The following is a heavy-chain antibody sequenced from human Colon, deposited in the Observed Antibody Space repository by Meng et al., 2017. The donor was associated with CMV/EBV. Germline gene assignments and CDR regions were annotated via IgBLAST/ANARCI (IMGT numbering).Heavy chain of an antibody. Sequence: GESLKISCAASGFDFNIFAINWVRQGPGKVLEWVSAISGSADTTHYAASVQGRFTISRDNSKNTVYLQMDDLRAEDTAVYYCAKPHPDYYYDKTGGYGLDVWGQGTTVTVS. CDR3: AKPHPDYYYDKTGGYGLDV. V-gene: IGHV3-23*01. CDR1: GFDFNIFA. D-gene: IGHD3-22*01. CDR2: ISGSADTT. J-gene: IGHJ6*02.